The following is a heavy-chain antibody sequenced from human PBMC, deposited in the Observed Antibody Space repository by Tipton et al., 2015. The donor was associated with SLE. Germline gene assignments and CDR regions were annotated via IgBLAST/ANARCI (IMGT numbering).Heavy chain of an antibody. D-gene: IGHD1-26*01. CDR1: GGSTGSGSYY. V-gene: IGHV4-61*01. CDR2: IFYTGSV. CDR3: ARRVPHRYYFDL. J-gene: IGHJ2*01. Sequence: LRLSCTVSGGSTGSGSYYWSWIRQPPGKGLEWIGSIFYTGSVHDNPSLTSRVTMSLDTSKSQFSLRLTSVSAADTAMYFCARRVPHRYYFDLWGRGTLVTVSS.